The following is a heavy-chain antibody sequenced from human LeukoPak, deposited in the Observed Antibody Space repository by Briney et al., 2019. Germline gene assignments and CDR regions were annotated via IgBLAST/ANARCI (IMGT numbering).Heavy chain of an antibody. J-gene: IGHJ5*02. Sequence: PGGSLRLSCAASGFTFSSSTMNWVRRAPGKGLEWVSSISSSSDYIYYADPVKGRFTISRDNAKNSLYLQMNSLRAEDTAVYYCVRIPNSANFPNWFDPWGQGTLVTASS. CDR2: ISSSSDYI. D-gene: IGHD4/OR15-4a*01. V-gene: IGHV3-21*01. CDR3: VRIPNSANFPNWFDP. CDR1: GFTFSSST.